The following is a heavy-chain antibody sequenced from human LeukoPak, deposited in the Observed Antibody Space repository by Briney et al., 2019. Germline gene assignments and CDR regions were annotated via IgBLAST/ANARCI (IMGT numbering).Heavy chain of an antibody. D-gene: IGHD6-13*01. J-gene: IGHJ5*02. CDR2: INPNSGGT. Sequence: ASVKVSCKASGYTFTGYYMHWVRQAPGQGLEWMGRINPNSGGTNYAQKFQGRVTMTRDTSISTAYTELSRLRSDDTAVYYCARGVIAAAGTFWFDPWGQGTLVTVSS. CDR3: ARGVIAAAGTFWFDP. CDR1: GYTFTGYY. V-gene: IGHV1-2*06.